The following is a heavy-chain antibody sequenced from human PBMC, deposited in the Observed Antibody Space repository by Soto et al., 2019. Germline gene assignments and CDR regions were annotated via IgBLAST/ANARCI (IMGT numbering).Heavy chain of an antibody. D-gene: IGHD2-15*01. V-gene: IGHV1-2*04. CDR1: GYTFTGYD. CDR3: ARGLSTGDIVVVVAARLAAFDI. CDR2: INPNSGGT. Sequence: ASVKVSCKASGYTFTGYDMHWVRQAPGQGLEWMGWINPNSGGTNYAQKFQGWVTMTRDTSISTAYMELSRLRSDDTAVYYCARGLSTGDIVVVVAARLAAFDIWGQGTMVTVSS. J-gene: IGHJ3*02.